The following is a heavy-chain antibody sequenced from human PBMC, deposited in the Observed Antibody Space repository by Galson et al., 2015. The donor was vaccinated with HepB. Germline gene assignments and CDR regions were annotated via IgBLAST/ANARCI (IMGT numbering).Heavy chain of an antibody. CDR2: ISHSGRT. CDR3: ARERQYFDSSGYPSHWFDP. J-gene: IGHJ5*02. V-gene: IGHV4-30-2*01. CDR1: GGSISSGAYS. Sequence: TLSLTCSVSGGSISSGAYSWTWIRQPPGGGLEWVGYISHSGRTDYNPSLNSRVTMSVDRSKNHFSLNLNSVTAADTAVYYCARERQYFDSSGYPSHWFDPWGQGILVTVSS. D-gene: IGHD3-22*01.